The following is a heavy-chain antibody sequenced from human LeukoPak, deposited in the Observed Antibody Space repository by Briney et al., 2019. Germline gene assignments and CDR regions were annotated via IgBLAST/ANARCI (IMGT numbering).Heavy chain of an antibody. CDR1: GFTFSDYY. V-gene: IGHV3-11*04. J-gene: IGHJ3*01. Sequence: GGSLRLSCAASGFTFSDYYINWICQAPGKGLEWVSSISSSGSAIFYADSVRGRFTISRDNAKNSLFLQMNSLRAEDTAVYYCARDLDVVVGPAHYDALDLWGQGTTVTVS. CDR2: ISSSGSAI. CDR3: ARDLDVVVGPAHYDALDL. D-gene: IGHD2-15*01.